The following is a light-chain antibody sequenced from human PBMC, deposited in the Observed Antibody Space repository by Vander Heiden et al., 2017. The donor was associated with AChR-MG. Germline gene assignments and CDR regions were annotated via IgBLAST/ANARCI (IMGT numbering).Light chain of an antibody. CDR3: AAWDGSLNGSV. V-gene: IGLV1-44*01. CDR1: SSNIESNS. Sequence: QSVLTQPPSASGTPGQRVTISCSGSSSNIESNSVNWYQQLPGMAPKLLMFSNNQRLSGVPDRFSGSKSGTSASLVISGLQSEDEADYYCAAWDGSLNGSVFGTGTKVTVL. J-gene: IGLJ1*01. CDR2: SNN.